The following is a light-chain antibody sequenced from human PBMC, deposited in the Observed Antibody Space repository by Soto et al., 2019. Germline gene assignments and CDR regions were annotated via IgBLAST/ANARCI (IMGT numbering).Light chain of an antibody. Sequence: DIQMTQSPSTLSASVGDRVTITCRASQSISSWLAWYQQEPGKAPKLLIYAASILQSGVPSRFTGSGSGTDFTLAINSLQPEDFTTYYCQQSYSIPQTFGQGTKVDIK. CDR3: QQSYSIPQT. J-gene: IGKJ1*01. V-gene: IGKV1-39*01. CDR2: AAS. CDR1: QSISSW.